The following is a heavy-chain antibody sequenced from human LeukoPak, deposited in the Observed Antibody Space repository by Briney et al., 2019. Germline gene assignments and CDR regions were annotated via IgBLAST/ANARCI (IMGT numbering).Heavy chain of an antibody. Sequence: ASVKVSCKACGYTFTGYYMHWVRQAPGQGLEWMGWIHPNSGGTTYAQKFQGRVTMTRDTSISTAYMELSRLKSDDTAVYYCARSYGRQREHDYWGQGTLLTVSS. J-gene: IGHJ4*02. CDR2: IHPNSGGT. D-gene: IGHD1-26*01. CDR3: ARSYGRQREHDY. V-gene: IGHV1-2*02. CDR1: GYTFTGYY.